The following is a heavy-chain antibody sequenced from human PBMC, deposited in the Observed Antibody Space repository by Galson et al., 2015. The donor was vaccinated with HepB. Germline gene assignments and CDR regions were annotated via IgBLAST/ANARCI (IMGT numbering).Heavy chain of an antibody. CDR1: GFTFDDYA. CDR2: ISWNSGSI. Sequence: SLRLSCAASGFTFDDYAMHWVRQAPGKGLEWVSGISWNSGSIGYADSVKGRFTISRDNSKNTLYLQMNSLRAEDTAVYYCARDRFFGVVILSYYYYGVDVWGQGTTVTVSS. CDR3: ARDRFFGVVILSYYYYGVDV. J-gene: IGHJ6*02. D-gene: IGHD3-3*01. V-gene: IGHV3-9*01.